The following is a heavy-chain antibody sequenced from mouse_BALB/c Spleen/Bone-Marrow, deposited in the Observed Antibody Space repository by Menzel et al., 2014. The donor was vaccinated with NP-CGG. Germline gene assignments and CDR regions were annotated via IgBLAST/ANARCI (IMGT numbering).Heavy chain of an antibody. D-gene: IGHD1-2*01. J-gene: IGHJ2*01. CDR3: ARAAYYFDY. V-gene: IGHV1-31*01. Sequence: VQLQQSGPELVKPGASVKISCKASGYSFTGYYMHWVKQSHVKSLEWIGRINPYNGATSYNQNSKDKASLTVDKSSSTAYMELHSLTSEDFAVYYCARAAYYFDYWGQGTTLTVSS. CDR1: GYSFTGYY. CDR2: INPYNGAT.